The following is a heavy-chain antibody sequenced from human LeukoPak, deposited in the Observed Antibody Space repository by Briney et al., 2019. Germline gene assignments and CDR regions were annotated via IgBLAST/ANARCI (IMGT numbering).Heavy chain of an antibody. CDR1: GFTFRHYA. Sequence: SGGSLRLSCAASGFTFRHYAVHWVCQAPGRGLEWVAVLSFDGAHKYYAESVKGRFTISRDNSNNTLFLQMDSLRIEDTALYYCVRARAGGLDYWGQGTLVTVSS. V-gene: IGHV3-30*04. D-gene: IGHD3-16*01. CDR2: LSFDGAHK. CDR3: VRARAGGLDY. J-gene: IGHJ4*02.